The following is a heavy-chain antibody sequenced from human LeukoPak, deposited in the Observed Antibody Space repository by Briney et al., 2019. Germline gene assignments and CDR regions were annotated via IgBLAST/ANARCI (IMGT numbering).Heavy chain of an antibody. J-gene: IGHJ6*03. CDR3: AREAWYYYYYMDV. CDR2: ISSSSSTI. Sequence: PGGSLRLSCAASGFTFSSYSMNWVRRAPGKGLEWVSYISSSSSTIYYADSVKGRFTISRDNAKNSLYLQMDSLRAEDTAVYYCAREAWYYYYYMDVWGKGTTVTVSS. CDR1: GFTFSSYS. V-gene: IGHV3-48*01.